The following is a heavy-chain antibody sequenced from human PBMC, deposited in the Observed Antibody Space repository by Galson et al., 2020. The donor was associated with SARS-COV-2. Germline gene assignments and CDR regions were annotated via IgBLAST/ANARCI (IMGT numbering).Heavy chain of an antibody. V-gene: IGHV3-13*01. CDR1: GFTFSSYD. D-gene: IGHD2-15*01. Sequence: GGSLRLSCAASGFTFSSYDMHWVRQATGKGLEWVSAIGTAGDTYYPGSVKGRFTISRENAKNSLYLQMNSLRAGDTAVYYCARWGYCSGGSCFGQNAFDIWGQGTMVTVSS. CDR2: IGTAGDT. J-gene: IGHJ3*02. CDR3: ARWGYCSGGSCFGQNAFDI.